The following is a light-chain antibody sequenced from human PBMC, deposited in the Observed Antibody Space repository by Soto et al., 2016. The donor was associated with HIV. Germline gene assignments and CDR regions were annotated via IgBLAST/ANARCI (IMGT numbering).Light chain of an antibody. CDR3: QQSDSIPLT. CDR1: QSINTY. Sequence: DIQMTQSPSSLSLSIGDRVTITCRASQSINTYLNWYQQKPGRAPKLLISAASSLQSGVPSRFSGRGSGTDFTLTISSLQHDDLATYYCQQSDSIPLTFGQGTRVE. J-gene: IGKJ5*01. CDR2: AAS. V-gene: IGKV1-39*01.